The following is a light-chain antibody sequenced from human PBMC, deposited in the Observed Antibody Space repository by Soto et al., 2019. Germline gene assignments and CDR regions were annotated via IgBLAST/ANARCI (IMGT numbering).Light chain of an antibody. CDR1: QTVSSK. V-gene: IGKV3-15*01. J-gene: IGKJ4*01. CDR2: GAS. CDR3: QQYNDSPPQLT. Sequence: EIVMTQSPATLSVSVGERATLSCRASQTVSSKLAWYQQNPGQAPRLLIYGASTRATDIPARFTGSGSGTEFTLTISSLQSEDFAVYYSQQYNDSPPQLTFGGGTKVEIK.